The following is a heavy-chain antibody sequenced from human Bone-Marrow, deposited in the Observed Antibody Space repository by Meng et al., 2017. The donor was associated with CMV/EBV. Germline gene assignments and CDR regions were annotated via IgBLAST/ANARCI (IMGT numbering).Heavy chain of an antibody. CDR3: AKDMSSGWYNYYYYGMDV. D-gene: IGHD6-19*01. CDR1: GFTFSSYG. V-gene: IGHV3-30*02. CDR2: IRYDGSNK. Sequence: GGSLRLSCAASGFTFSSYGMHWVRQAPGKGLEWVAFIRYDGSNKYYADSVKGRFTISRDNSKNTLYLQMNSLRAEDTAVYYCAKDMSSGWYNYYYYGMDVWGQGTTVTV. J-gene: IGHJ6*02.